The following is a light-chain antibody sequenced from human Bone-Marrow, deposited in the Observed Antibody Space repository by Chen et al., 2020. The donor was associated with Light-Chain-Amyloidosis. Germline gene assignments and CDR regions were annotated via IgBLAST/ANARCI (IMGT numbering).Light chain of an antibody. CDR3: QQYYSTPSL. V-gene: IGKV4-1*01. CDR1: QSVLYSSNNKNY. Sequence: DIVMTQSPDSLAVSLGERATINCKSSQSVLYSSNNKNYLAWYQQKPGQPPKLLIYWASTRESGVPDRFSGSGSGTDFTLTISSLQAEDVAVYDCQQYYSTPSLFGQGTKLEIK. J-gene: IGKJ2*01. CDR2: WAS.